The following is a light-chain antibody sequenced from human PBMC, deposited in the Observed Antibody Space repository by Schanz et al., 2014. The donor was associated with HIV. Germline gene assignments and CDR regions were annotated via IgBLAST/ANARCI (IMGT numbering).Light chain of an antibody. Sequence: QSVLTQSPSASGTPGQRVTISCSGSGSSIGSNSVNWYQQLPGTAPKLLIYSSNQRPSGVPDRFSGSKSGTSASLAISGLQSEDEANYYCAAWDDSLNGWVFGGGTKLTVL. V-gene: IGLV1-44*01. CDR2: SSN. CDR3: AAWDDSLNGWV. CDR1: GSSIGSNS. J-gene: IGLJ2*01.